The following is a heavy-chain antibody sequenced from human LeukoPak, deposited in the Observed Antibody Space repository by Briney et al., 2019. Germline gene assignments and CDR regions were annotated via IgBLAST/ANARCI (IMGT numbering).Heavy chain of an antibody. Sequence: ASVKVSCKASGYTFTSYYMHWVRQAPGQGLEWMGIINPSGGSTSYAQKFQGRVTMTRDTSTSTVYMELSSLGSEDTAVYYCARVKGPERLTIFGVVRGSHGMDVWGQGTTVTVSS. V-gene: IGHV1-46*01. D-gene: IGHD3-3*01. J-gene: IGHJ6*02. CDR3: ARVKGPERLTIFGVVRGSHGMDV. CDR2: INPSGGST. CDR1: GYTFTSYY.